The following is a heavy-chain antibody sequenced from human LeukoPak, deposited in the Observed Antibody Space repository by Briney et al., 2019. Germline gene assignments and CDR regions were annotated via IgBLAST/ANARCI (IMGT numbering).Heavy chain of an antibody. J-gene: IGHJ4*02. D-gene: IGHD1-26*01. Sequence: SETLSLTCAVYGGSFSGYYWSWIRQPPGKGLEWIGEINHSGSTNYNPSLKSRVTISVDTSKNQFSLKLSSVTAADTAVYYCARLGGGFRNIVGGKWGQGTLVTVSS. CDR1: GGSFSGYY. CDR2: INHSGST. CDR3: ARLGGGFRNIVGGK. V-gene: IGHV4-34*01.